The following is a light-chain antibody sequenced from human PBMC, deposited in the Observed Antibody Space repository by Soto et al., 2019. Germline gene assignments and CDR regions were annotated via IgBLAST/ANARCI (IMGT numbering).Light chain of an antibody. Sequence: EVLMTQSPATLSLSPGERATLSCWASETVATNLAWYQQKPGQAPRLLISGASTRAAGISDRFRGSGSGTEFTLTISSLRSEDSAIYYCQQYFGWPPMTFGQGTKVEI. CDR2: GAS. J-gene: IGKJ1*01. V-gene: IGKV3-15*01. CDR1: ETVATN. CDR3: QQYFGWPPMT.